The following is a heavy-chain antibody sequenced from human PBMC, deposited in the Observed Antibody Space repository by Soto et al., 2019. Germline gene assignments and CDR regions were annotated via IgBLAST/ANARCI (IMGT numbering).Heavy chain of an antibody. CDR2: IKSKTDGGTT. CDR1: GFTFTNAW. V-gene: IGHV3-15*01. Sequence: GGSLRLSCAASGFTFTNAWMSWVRQAPGKGLEWVGRIKSKTDGGTTDYAAPVKGRFTISRDDSKNTLYLQMNSLKTEDTAVYYCTTARGTYGAEYFQXWGQGTLVTVSX. CDR3: TTARGTYGAEYFQX. J-gene: IGHJ1*01. D-gene: IGHD4-17*01.